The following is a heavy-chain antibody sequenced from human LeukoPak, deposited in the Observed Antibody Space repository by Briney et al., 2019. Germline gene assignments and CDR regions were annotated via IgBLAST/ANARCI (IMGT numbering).Heavy chain of an antibody. CDR2: ISFDGSNK. CDR3: ARDYTLFPHWYFAL. Sequence: HPGSSLRLSCAASGFTFTNYAIHWVRQAPGRGLEWVAVISFDGSNKYYGDSVKGRFTISRDNSKNTLYLQMNSLRAEDTAVYYCARDYTLFPHWYFALWGRGTLVTVSS. V-gene: IGHV3-30*04. J-gene: IGHJ2*01. CDR1: GFTFTNYA. D-gene: IGHD2-2*02.